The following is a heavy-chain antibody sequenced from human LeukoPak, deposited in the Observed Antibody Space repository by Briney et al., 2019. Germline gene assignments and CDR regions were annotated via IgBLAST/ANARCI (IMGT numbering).Heavy chain of an antibody. J-gene: IGHJ4*02. CDR3: ASLYSGYDSY. D-gene: IGHD5-12*01. Sequence: SETLSLTCTVSGGSISSYYWSWIRQPPGKGLEWIGYIYYSGSTNYNPSLKSRVTISVDTSKNQFSLKLSSVTAADTAVYYCASLYSGYDSYWGQGTLVTVSS. CDR2: IYYSGST. CDR1: GGSISSYY. V-gene: IGHV4-59*01.